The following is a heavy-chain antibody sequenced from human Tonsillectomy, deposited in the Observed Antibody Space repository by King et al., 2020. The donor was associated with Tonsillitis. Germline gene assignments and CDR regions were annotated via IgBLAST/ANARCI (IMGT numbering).Heavy chain of an antibody. J-gene: IGHJ6*01. D-gene: IGHD2-2*01. V-gene: IGHV3-23*04. CDR3: ALVIGCYRAPYYSYGMDV. CDR1: GLTFSRFA. CDR2: ITGSGGTT. Sequence: VQLVESGGGLVQPGGSLRLSCAASGLTFSRFAMSWVRQAPGRRLEWVSAITGSGGTTHYADSVKGRSTISRDNTKNTLYLQMNSLRADDTAVYYFALVIGCYRAPYYSYGMDVLGQGTTVTVSS.